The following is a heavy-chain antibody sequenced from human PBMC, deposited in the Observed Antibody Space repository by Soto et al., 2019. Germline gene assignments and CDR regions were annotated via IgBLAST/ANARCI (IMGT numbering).Heavy chain of an antibody. D-gene: IGHD2-15*01. CDR3: TRALMHGDMYDF. CDR2: IYPGDSEA. J-gene: IGHJ4*02. V-gene: IGHV5-51*01. CDR1: GFSFTHYW. Sequence: GEALKISCQTSGFSFTHYWVGWVRQTPGKGLEWMGVIYPGDSEARYSPSFQGQVTLSADKATSTAFLQLNSLKSSDTAIYYCTRALMHGDMYDFWGQGTQVTVSS.